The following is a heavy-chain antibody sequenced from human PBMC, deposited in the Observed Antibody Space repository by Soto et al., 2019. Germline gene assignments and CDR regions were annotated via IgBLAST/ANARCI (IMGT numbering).Heavy chain of an antibody. Sequence: PGGSLRLSCAASGFPFNNHGMHWVRQAPGEGLQWLAVIWYDGSIKYYADSVKGRFAISRDNSKNTLYLQMSILRAEDTALYYCASDGSYFFGSGALYWGQGTLVTV. CDR2: IWYDGSIK. CDR3: ASDGSYFFGSGALY. CDR1: GFPFNNHG. D-gene: IGHD3-10*01. V-gene: IGHV3-33*01. J-gene: IGHJ4*02.